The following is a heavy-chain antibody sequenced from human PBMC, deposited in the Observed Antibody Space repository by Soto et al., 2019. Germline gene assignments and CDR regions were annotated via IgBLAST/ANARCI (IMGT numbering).Heavy chain of an antibody. CDR2: IIPIFGTA. D-gene: IGHD3-10*02. V-gene: IGHV1-69*13. CDR1: GGTFSSYA. J-gene: IGHJ4*02. Sequence: GASVKVSCKASGGTFSSYAISWVRQAPGQGLEWVGGIIPIFGTANYAQKFQGRVTITADESTSTACMELSSLRSEDTAVYYCAKGPSSVHYYFDYWGQGTLVTVSS. CDR3: AKGPSSVHYYFDY.